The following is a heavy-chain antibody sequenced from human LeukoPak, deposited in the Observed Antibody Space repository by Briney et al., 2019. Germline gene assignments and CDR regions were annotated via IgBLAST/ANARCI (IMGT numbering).Heavy chain of an antibody. Sequence: SGGSLRLSCAASGFTFSAYGLHWVRQAPGKGLEWVAVISYDGSNKDYADSVKGRFTMSRDNSKNTLFLQMSSLRAEDTAVYYCARDGEAFGGESNYYQMDVWGKGTTVTVSS. CDR3: ARDGEAFGGESNYYQMDV. CDR2: ISYDGSNK. D-gene: IGHD3-16*01. CDR1: GFTFSAYG. V-gene: IGHV3-30*04. J-gene: IGHJ6*03.